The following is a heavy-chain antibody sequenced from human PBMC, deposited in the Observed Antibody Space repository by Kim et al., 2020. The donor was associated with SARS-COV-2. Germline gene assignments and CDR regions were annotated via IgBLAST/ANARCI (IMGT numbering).Heavy chain of an antibody. Sequence: GGSLRLSCATSGFTFSSFVMNWFRQAPGKGLEWVSAIDGSGGATYAESSENDLSTFSGDHTKTPILLQKRSRIDENAIVYYCGKEVNGGAVGADFFDFGG. CDR3: GKEVNGGAVGADFFDF. J-gene: IGHJ4*01. CDR2: IDGSGGAT. D-gene: IGHD3-16*01. CDR1: GFTFSSFV. V-gene: IGHV3-23*01.